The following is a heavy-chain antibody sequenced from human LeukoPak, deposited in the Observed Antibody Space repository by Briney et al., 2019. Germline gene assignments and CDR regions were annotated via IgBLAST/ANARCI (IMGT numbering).Heavy chain of an antibody. D-gene: IGHD3-3*01. CDR1: GFTFSSYS. CDR2: ISSSSSTI. CDR3: ARGATIFGVVITSYYYYMDV. Sequence: GGSLRLSCVVSGFTFSSYSMNWVRQAPGRGLEWVSYISSSSSTIYYADSVKGRFTISRDNSKNTLYLQMNSLRAEDTAVYYCARGATIFGVVITSYYYYMDVWGKGTTVTVSS. V-gene: IGHV3-48*01. J-gene: IGHJ6*03.